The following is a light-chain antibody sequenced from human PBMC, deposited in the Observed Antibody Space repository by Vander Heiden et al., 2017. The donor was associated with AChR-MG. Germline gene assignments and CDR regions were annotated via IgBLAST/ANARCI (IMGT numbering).Light chain of an antibody. CDR3: NSRDSSGNHLEV. Sequence: SSELTQDPAVSVALGQTVRITCQGDSLRSYYASWYQQKPGQAPVLVIYGKNNRPSGIPDRISGSSSGNTASLTITGAQAEDEADYYCNSRDSSGNHLEVFGTGTKVTVL. CDR1: SLRSYY. J-gene: IGLJ1*01. CDR2: GKN. V-gene: IGLV3-19*01.